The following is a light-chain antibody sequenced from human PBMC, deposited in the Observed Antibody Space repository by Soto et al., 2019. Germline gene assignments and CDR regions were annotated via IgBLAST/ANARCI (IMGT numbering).Light chain of an antibody. Sequence: QSVLTQPPSASGTPGQRVTIYCSGSTSNIGSKYVCWYQQLPGTAPKLLIYSNDQRPSGVPDRFSGSKSGTSASLAISGLRSEDEADYYCATWDDSLSDYVFGTGTQLTVL. CDR1: TSNIGSKY. CDR2: SND. CDR3: ATWDDSLSDYV. J-gene: IGLJ1*01. V-gene: IGLV1-47*02.